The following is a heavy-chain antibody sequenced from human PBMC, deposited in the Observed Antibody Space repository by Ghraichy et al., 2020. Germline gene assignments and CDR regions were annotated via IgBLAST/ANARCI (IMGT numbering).Heavy chain of an antibody. CDR2: IYYSGST. CDR1: GGSISSSSYY. V-gene: IGHV4-39*01. CDR3: ARFGDITGTTGHYGMDV. J-gene: IGHJ6*02. D-gene: IGHD1-20*01. Sequence: SETLSLTCTVSGGSISSSSYYWGWIRQPPGKGLEWIGSIYYSGSTYYKPSLKSRVTISVDTSKNQFSLKLSSVTAADTAVYYCARFGDITGTTGHYGMDVWGQGTTVTVSS.